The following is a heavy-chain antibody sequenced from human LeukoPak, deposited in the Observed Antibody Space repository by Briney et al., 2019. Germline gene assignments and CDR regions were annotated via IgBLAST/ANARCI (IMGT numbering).Heavy chain of an antibody. CDR3: ARDSGVRAFDI. CDR1: GFTFSSYA. CDR2: IIPIFGTA. D-gene: IGHD3-10*01. J-gene: IGHJ3*02. V-gene: IGHV1-69*01. Sequence: PGGSLRLSCAASGFTFSSYAISWVRQAPGQGLEWMGGIIPIFGTANYAQKFQGRVTITADESTSTAYMELSSLRSEDTAVYYCARDSGVRAFDIWGQGAMVTVSS.